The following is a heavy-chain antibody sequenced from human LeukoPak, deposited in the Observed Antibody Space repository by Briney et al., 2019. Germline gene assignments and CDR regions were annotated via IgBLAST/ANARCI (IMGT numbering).Heavy chain of an antibody. V-gene: IGHV3-48*03. D-gene: IGHD3-9*01. CDR1: GFTLSSYE. CDR3: AKNDWSSSFYFDY. J-gene: IGHJ4*02. CDR2: ITSSGSTI. Sequence: GGSLRLSCAASGFTLSSYEMNWVRQAPGKGLEWVSYITSSGSTIYYADSGKGRFTISRDNAENSLYLQMNSLRAEDTAVYYCAKNDWSSSFYFDYWGQGTLVTVSS.